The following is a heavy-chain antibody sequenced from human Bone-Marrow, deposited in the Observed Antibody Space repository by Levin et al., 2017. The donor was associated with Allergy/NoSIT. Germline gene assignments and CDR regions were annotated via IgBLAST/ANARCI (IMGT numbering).Heavy chain of an antibody. V-gene: IGHV3-30*18. CDR2: LSHDGSNK. CDR1: GFSFSTYG. D-gene: IGHD6-19*01. CDR3: AKEDYSGGWFGMDV. Sequence: PGGSLRLSCAASGFSFSTYGMHWVRQAPGKGLEWVAVLSHDGSNKNYADSVKGRFTISRDNFKNTLYLQMNSLRAEDTAVYFCAKEDYSGGWFGMDVWGQGTTVTVSS. J-gene: IGHJ6*02.